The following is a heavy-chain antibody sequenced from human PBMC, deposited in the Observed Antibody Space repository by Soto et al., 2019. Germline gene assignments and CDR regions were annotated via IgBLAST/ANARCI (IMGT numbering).Heavy chain of an antibody. V-gene: IGHV1-18*01. Sequence: QVQLVQSGAEVKKPGASVKVSCKASGYTFTSYGISWMRQAPGQGLEWMGWISAYNGNTNYAQKLKXXXTXXTDTSTSTAYMELRSLRSDDTAVYYCARDPPPPDYWGQGTLVTVSS. CDR1: GYTFTSYG. CDR3: ARDPPPPDY. J-gene: IGHJ4*02. CDR2: ISAYNGNT.